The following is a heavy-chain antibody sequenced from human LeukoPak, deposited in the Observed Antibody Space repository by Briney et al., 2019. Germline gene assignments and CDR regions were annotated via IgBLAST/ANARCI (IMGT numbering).Heavy chain of an antibody. Sequence: SVKVPCTASEFTFTRSAVQWVRQARGQRLEWIGWIVVGSGNTKYAQTFQERVTITRDMSTSTAYMELSSLRSEDTAVYYCSAGFGSSWYDCYFDLWGRGTLVTVSS. D-gene: IGHD6-13*01. CDR3: SAGFGSSWYDCYFDL. CDR2: IVVGSGNT. V-gene: IGHV1-58*01. J-gene: IGHJ2*01. CDR1: EFTFTRSA.